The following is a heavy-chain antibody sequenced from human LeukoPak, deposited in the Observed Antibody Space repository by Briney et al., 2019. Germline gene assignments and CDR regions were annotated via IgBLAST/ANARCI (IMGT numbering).Heavy chain of an antibody. V-gene: IGHV3-21*01. J-gene: IGHJ4*02. D-gene: IGHD3-3*01. CDR3: ARDGGFGVVSYYFDY. CDR1: GFTLTSDS. CDR2: ISSSSSYI. Sequence: PGGSLRLSCAASGFTLTSDSMNWVRQAPGKGLEWVSFISSSSSYIYYADSVKGRFTISRDNAKNSLYLQMNSLRAEDTAVYYCARDGGFGVVSYYFDYWGQGTLVTVSS.